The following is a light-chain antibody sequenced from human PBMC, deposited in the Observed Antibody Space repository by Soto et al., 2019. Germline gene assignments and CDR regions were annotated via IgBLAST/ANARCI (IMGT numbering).Light chain of an antibody. CDR2: GAS. J-gene: IGKJ1*01. V-gene: IGKV3-15*01. CDR1: QSVSSN. Sequence: EIVMTQSPATLSVSPGERATLSCRASQSVSSNLAWYQQKPGQAPSLLIYGASTRATGTPARFSGSGSGTEFTLTISSLHSEDFAVYYCQQYNNWPRTFGQGTKVDIK. CDR3: QQYNNWPRT.